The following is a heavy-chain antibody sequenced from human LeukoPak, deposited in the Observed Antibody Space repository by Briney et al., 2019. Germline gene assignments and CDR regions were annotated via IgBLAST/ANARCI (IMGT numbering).Heavy chain of an antibody. J-gene: IGHJ4*02. Sequence: GGSLRLSCAASGFTFSNYGMNWVRQAPGKGLEWVSAISGRDGGTYYADSVKGRFTISRDNSKNTLYLQMNSLRAEDTAVYYCATPPGLRASHWGQGTLVTVSS. CDR3: ATPPGLRASH. D-gene: IGHD3-16*01. CDR2: ISGRDGGT. CDR1: GFTFSNYG. V-gene: IGHV3-23*01.